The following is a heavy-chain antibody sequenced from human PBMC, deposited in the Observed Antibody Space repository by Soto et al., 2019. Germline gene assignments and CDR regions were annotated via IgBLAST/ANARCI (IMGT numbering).Heavy chain of an antibody. V-gene: IGHV1-8*01. Sequence: ASVKVSCKASGYTFTSYDINWLRHATGQGLEWMGWMNPNSGNTGDAQNFQGRVTMTRNTSISTAYMELSSLRSEDTAVYYCARVGIVGATSRVPIPSLVAPWGQGTLVTVSS. CDR2: MNPNSGNT. CDR3: ARVGIVGATSRVPIPSLVAP. D-gene: IGHD1-26*01. CDR1: GYTFTSYD. J-gene: IGHJ5*02.